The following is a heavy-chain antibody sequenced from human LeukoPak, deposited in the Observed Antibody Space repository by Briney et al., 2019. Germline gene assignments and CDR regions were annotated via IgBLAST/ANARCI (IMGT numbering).Heavy chain of an antibody. CDR3: AGNYGPYYFDY. Sequence: PGGSLRLSCAASGFTFSSYGMHWVRQAPGKGLEWVALISYDGSNKYYADSVKGRFTISRDNSKNTLYLQMNSLRAEDTAVYYCAGNYGPYYFDYWGQGTLVTVSS. D-gene: IGHD3-10*01. CDR2: ISYDGSNK. V-gene: IGHV3-30*03. CDR1: GFTFSSYG. J-gene: IGHJ4*02.